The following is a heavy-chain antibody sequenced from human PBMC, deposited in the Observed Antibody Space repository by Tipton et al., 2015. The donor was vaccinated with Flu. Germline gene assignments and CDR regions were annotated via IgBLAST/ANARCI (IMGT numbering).Heavy chain of an antibody. J-gene: IGHJ4*02. CDR2: IYTSGST. CDR3: AGDYLLGDLSFFDN. V-gene: IGHV4-4*07. CDR1: GDSISSYY. D-gene: IGHD3-16*02. Sequence: TLSLTCTVSGDSISSYYWSWIRQPAGKGLEWIGRIYTSGSTNYNASLKSRVTMSVDTSKNQFSLKLSSVTVADTAAYYCAGDYLLGDLSFFDNWGQGTLVTVSS.